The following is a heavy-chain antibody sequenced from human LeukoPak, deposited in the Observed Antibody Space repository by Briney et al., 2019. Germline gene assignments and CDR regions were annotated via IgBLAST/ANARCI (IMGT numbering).Heavy chain of an antibody. CDR3: ARRSVGGSHFDY. V-gene: IGHV3-48*03. CDR2: ISGSGSSV. D-gene: IGHD3-3*01. Sequence: GGSLRLSCAASGFTFSSYGMNWVRQAPGKGLEWVSHISGSGSSVYYADSVKGRFTISRDNAKNSVYLQMNSLRAEDAAVYYCARRSVGGSHFDYWGQGTLVTVSS. CDR1: GFTFSSYG. J-gene: IGHJ4*02.